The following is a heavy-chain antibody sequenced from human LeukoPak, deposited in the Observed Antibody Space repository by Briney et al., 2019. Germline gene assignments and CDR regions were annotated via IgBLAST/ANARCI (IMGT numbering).Heavy chain of an antibody. J-gene: IGHJ3*02. CDR3: AILVGVLTGPDAFDT. CDR1: GYTFTSYG. CDR2: ISAYNGNT. V-gene: IGHV1-18*01. Sequence: ASVKVSCKASGYTFTSYGISWVRQAPGQGLEWMGWISAYNGNTNYAQKLQGRVTMTTDTSTSTAYMELRSLRSDDTAVYYCAILVGVLTGPDAFDTWGQGTMVTVSS. D-gene: IGHD3-9*01.